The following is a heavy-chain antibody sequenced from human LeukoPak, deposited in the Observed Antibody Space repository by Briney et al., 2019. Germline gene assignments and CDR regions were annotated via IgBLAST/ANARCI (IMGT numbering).Heavy chain of an antibody. J-gene: IGHJ4*02. D-gene: IGHD6-19*01. CDR2: IGSSTADI. Sequence: GGSLRLSCAASGFTFSSYTMNWVRQAPGKGLEWVSSIGSSTADIYYADSVKGRFTISRDNAKNSLHLQMNILRAEDTAVYYCAKRVPGWYYCDYWGQGTVVTVSS. CDR3: AKRVPGWYYCDY. V-gene: IGHV3-21*01. CDR1: GFTFSSYT.